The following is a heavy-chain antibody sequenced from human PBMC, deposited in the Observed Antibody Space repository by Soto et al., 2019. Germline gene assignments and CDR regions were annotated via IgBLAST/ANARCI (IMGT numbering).Heavy chain of an antibody. V-gene: IGHV3-48*03. CDR3: ARIGAGGWDVPFDF. J-gene: IGHJ4*02. Sequence: EVRLVESGGALVQPGGSLRLSCAASGFTFSSYEMTWVRQAPGRGLEWVSNISDSGHTIHYGDSVKGRFTISRDNAKNSLHLQMNSLTVEDTAVYYCARIGAGGWDVPFDFWGQGTLVTVSS. CDR1: GFTFSSYE. CDR2: ISDSGHTI. D-gene: IGHD6-19*01.